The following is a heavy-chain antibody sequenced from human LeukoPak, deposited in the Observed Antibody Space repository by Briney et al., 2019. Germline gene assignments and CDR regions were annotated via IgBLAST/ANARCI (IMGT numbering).Heavy chain of an antibody. CDR2: IYSGGGT. CDR1: GFTVSTNY. J-gene: IGHJ4*02. D-gene: IGHD4-17*01. V-gene: IGHV3-66*01. CDR3: ARGFRSVTTWGYFDY. Sequence: GGSLRLSCAAPGFTVSTNYMSWVRQAPGKGLEWVSLIYSGGGTYYADSVKGRFTISRDNSRNTLSLQMNSLRVDDTAVYYCARGFRSVTTWGYFDYWGQGALVTVSS.